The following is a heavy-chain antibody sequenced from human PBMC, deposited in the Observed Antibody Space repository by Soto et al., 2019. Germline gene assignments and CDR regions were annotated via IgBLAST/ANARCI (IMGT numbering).Heavy chain of an antibody. Sequence: SETLSLTCTVSGGSISSYYWSWIRQPPGKGLEWIGYIYYSGSTNYNPSLKSRVTISVDTSKNQFSLKLSSATAADTAVYYCARHTPQRGMPRHYYMDVWGKGTTVTVSS. CDR3: ARHTPQRGMPRHYYMDV. J-gene: IGHJ6*03. D-gene: IGHD2-2*01. CDR2: IYYSGST. CDR1: GGSISSYY. V-gene: IGHV4-59*08.